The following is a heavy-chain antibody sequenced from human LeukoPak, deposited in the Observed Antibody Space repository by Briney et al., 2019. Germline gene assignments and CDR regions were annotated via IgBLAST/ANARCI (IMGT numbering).Heavy chain of an antibody. CDR2: ICPGDSDT. V-gene: IGHV5-51*01. Sequence: GESLKISCKGSGYSFTSYWIGWVRQMPGKGLEWMGIICPGDSDTRYSPSFQGQVTISADKSISTAYLQWSSLKASDTAMYYCARPSPYYYDSSGYYYGVRSAFDIWGQGTMVTVSS. CDR1: GYSFTSYW. D-gene: IGHD3-22*01. CDR3: ARPSPYYYDSSGYYYGVRSAFDI. J-gene: IGHJ3*02.